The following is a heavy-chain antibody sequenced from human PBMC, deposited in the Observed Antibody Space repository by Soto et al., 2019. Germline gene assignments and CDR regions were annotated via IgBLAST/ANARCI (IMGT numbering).Heavy chain of an antibody. CDR3: ARRGPGTYFDY. CDR1: GGSISSSSYY. D-gene: IGHD6-13*01. CDR2: IYYSGST. J-gene: IGHJ4*02. Sequence: SETLSLTCTVSGGSISSSSYYWGWIRQPPGKGLEWIGSIYYSGSTYYNPSLKSRVTISRDNSKNTLYLQMNSLRAEDTAVYYCARRGPGTYFDYWGQGTLVTVSS. V-gene: IGHV4-39*07.